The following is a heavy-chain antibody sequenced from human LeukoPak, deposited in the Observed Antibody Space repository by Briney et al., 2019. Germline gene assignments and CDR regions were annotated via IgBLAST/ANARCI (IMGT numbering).Heavy chain of an antibody. Sequence: ASVKVSCKASGYTFTGYYMHWVRQAPGQGLEWMGWINPNSGGTNYAQKFQGRVTMTRDTSISTAYMELSRLRSDDTAVYYCASGTTMVRGFATSEAFDIWGQGTMVTVSS. CDR3: ASGTTMVRGFATSEAFDI. J-gene: IGHJ3*02. CDR1: GYTFTGYY. V-gene: IGHV1-2*02. CDR2: INPNSGGT. D-gene: IGHD3-10*01.